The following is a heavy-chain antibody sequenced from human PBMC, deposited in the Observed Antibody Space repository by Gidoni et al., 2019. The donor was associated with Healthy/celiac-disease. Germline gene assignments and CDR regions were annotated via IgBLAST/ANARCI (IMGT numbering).Heavy chain of an antibody. CDR3: ARDVYYYDSSGYPDAFDI. Sequence: QLQLQESGPGLVKPSETLSLTCTVSGGSISSSSYYWGWIRQPPGKGLEWIGSIYYSGSTYYNPSLKSRVTISVDTSKNQFSLKLSSVTAADTAVYYCARDVYYYDSSGYPDAFDIWGQGTMVTVSS. CDR1: GGSISSSSYY. V-gene: IGHV4-39*07. CDR2: IYYSGST. J-gene: IGHJ3*02. D-gene: IGHD3-22*01.